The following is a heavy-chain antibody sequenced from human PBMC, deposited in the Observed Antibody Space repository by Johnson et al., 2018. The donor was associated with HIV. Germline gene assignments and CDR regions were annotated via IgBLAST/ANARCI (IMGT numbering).Heavy chain of an antibody. CDR1: GFTFSPYW. J-gene: IGHJ3*02. CDR3: ARGDGYRRAFDI. V-gene: IGHV3-74*02. Sequence: QLVESGGGLVQPGGSLRLSCAASGFTFSPYWMHWVRQAPGQGLVWVSRIISDVSSAIYTDSVPGRFTISRDNTKNTLYLQMNSLRAEDTAVYYCARGDGYRRAFDIWGQGTMVTVSS. D-gene: IGHD1-1*01. CDR2: IISDVSSA.